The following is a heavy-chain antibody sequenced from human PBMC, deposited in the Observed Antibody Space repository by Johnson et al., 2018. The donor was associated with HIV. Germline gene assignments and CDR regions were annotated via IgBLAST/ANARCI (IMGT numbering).Heavy chain of an antibody. CDR3: AKVRRRGDVEMATIVDAFDA. V-gene: IGHV3-23*04. CDR1: GFTLSSYA. D-gene: IGHD5-24*01. Sequence: VQLVESGGGLVQPGGSLRLSCAASGFTLSSYALSWVRQAPGKGLEWVSGFTANDGVTYYADSVKGRFTISRDNSNNTLYLHMSSLRAEDTAGYYCAKVRRRGDVEMATIVDAFDAWGQGTMVTVSS. CDR2: FTANDGVT. J-gene: IGHJ3*01.